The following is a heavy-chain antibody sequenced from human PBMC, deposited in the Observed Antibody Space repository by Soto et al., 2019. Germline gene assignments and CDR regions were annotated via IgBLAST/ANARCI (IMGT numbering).Heavy chain of an antibody. CDR1: GYTFTTYF. Sequence: ASVKVSCKTSGYTFTTYFIHWVRQAPGQGLEWLGWINVDSGDTKSADGFKGRVTLTRDTSITTADMELTSLTSDDTAVYYCARGGFSYDSCGSPFDFWGQVPLVTFSS. V-gene: IGHV1-2*07. J-gene: IGHJ5*01. D-gene: IGHD3-10*01. CDR2: INVDSGDT. CDR3: ARGGFSYDSCGSPFDF.